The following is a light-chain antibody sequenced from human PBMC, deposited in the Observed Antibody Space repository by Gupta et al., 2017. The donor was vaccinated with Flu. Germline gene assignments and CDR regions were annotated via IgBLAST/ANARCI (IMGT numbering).Light chain of an antibody. Sequence: ATLSLSPGERATISCRASQSVTNSYVAWYQQKPGQAPRLLIYGASNTAAGIPDRFSGRGSGTDFSLTISRLEPEDVALYICQQYGRSPWTFGLGTKLEIK. CDR1: QSVTNSY. CDR3: QQYGRSPWT. CDR2: GAS. V-gene: IGKV3-20*01. J-gene: IGKJ2*02.